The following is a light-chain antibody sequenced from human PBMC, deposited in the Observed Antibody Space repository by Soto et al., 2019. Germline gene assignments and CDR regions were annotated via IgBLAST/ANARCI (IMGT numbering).Light chain of an antibody. V-gene: IGKV1-5*01. CDR2: HAS. Sequence: DIQMTQSPPTLSAFVGDRVTITCRASESISSWLAWYQQKPGKAPRLLIHHASSLESGTPSRFSGRRSGTQFTLPINGLQPDDFATYYCQQYDNYKPLTFGGGTKVDIK. CDR3: QQYDNYKPLT. J-gene: IGKJ4*01. CDR1: ESISSW.